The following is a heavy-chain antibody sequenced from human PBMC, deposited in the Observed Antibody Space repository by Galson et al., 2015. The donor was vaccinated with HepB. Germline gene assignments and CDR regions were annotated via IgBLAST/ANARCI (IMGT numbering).Heavy chain of an antibody. J-gene: IGHJ3*02. CDR2: IIPFLHTP. V-gene: IGHV1-69*05. CDR3: AREGHYYDSRGYYGVFDI. CDR1: GGTFTNYA. Sequence: SVKVSCKASGGTFTNYALSWVRQAPGQGLEWMGGIIPFLHTPNYAQKFQGRVTISTDESTSTVYMELSSLRSEDTAFYYCAREGHYYDSRGYYGVFDIWGQGTMVTVSS. D-gene: IGHD3-22*01.